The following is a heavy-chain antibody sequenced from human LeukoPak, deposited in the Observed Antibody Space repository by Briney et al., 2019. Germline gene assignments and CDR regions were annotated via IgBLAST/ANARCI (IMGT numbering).Heavy chain of an antibody. D-gene: IGHD4-17*01. V-gene: IGHV1-18*01. CDR3: ARTRANYGDHNDN. CDR2: ISVYNGYT. Sequence: GASVKVSCKASGYSFPSYGISWMRQAPGQGLEWMGWISVYNGYTNYAQKLQGRVTMTTDTSTTTAYMELRCVRSDGTAVYYCARTRANYGDHNDNWGQGSLVTVSS. J-gene: IGHJ4*02. CDR1: GYSFPSYG.